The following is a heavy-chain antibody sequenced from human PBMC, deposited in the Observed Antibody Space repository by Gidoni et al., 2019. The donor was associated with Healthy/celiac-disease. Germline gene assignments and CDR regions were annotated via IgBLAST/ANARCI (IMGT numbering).Heavy chain of an antibody. CDR3: AKDRGYCSGGSCFGLRLFDY. V-gene: IGHV3-23*01. CDR1: GFTLSRYA. D-gene: IGHD2-15*01. CDR2: ISGSGGST. J-gene: IGHJ4*02. Sequence: EVQLLESGGGLVQPGGALRLSCAASGFTLSRYALSWVRQAPGKGLEWVSAISGSGGSTYYADSVKGRFTISRDNSKNTLYLQMNSLRAEDTAVYYCAKDRGYCSGGSCFGLRLFDYWGQGTLVTVSS.